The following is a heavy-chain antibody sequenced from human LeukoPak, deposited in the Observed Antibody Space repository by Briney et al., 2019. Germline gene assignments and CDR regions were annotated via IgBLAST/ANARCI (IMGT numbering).Heavy chain of an antibody. Sequence: SETLSLTCTVSGASISSYYWSWIRQPPGKGLEWIGYISYSGSTNYNPPLKSRVTISVDTSKNHFSLKLSSVTAADMAVYYCARRSGGIVIGDYYYGLDVWGQGTTVTVSS. CDR1: GASISSYY. CDR2: ISYSGST. J-gene: IGHJ6*02. D-gene: IGHD1-26*01. V-gene: IGHV4-59*08. CDR3: ARRSGGIVIGDYYYGLDV.